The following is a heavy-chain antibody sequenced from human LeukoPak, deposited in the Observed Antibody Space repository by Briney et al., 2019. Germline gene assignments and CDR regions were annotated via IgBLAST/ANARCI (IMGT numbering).Heavy chain of an antibody. CDR2: ISAGGGST. CDR1: GFTFSSYA. J-gene: IGHJ4*02. CDR3: AKVVTRGSYYFDY. V-gene: IGHV3-23*01. D-gene: IGHD3-10*01. Sequence: GGSLRLSCAASGFTFSSYAMSWVRQAPGKGLEWVSAISAGGGSTYYADSVKGRLTISRDNSNNTLFLQMNSLRAEDTAVFYCAKVVTRGSYYFDYWGQGTLVTVSS.